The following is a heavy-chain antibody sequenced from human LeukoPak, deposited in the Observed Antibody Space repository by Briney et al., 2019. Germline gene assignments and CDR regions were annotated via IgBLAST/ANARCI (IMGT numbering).Heavy chain of an antibody. CDR2: ISWNSGGI. CDR1: GFTFDDYA. Sequence: GGSLRLSCAASGFTFDDYAMRWVRQAPGKGLEWVSGISWNSGGIGYADSVKGQFTISRDNAKNSLYLQMNSLRAEDTALYYCAKDAVVGATTFFDYWGQGTLVTVSS. J-gene: IGHJ4*02. D-gene: IGHD1-26*01. V-gene: IGHV3-9*01. CDR3: AKDAVVGATTFFDY.